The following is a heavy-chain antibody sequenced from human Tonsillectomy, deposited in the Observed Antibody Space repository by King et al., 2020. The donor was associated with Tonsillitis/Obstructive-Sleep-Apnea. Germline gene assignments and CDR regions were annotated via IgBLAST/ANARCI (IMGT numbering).Heavy chain of an antibody. Sequence: KLVQSGAEVKKPGASVKVSCEASGYTFTTYYIHWVRQAPGQGLEWMGIINPSGGSTSYPHKFQGRVTMTRDTSTSTVYMELSSLRSEDTAVYYCARNGDAADFYYMDVWGKGTTVTVSS. CDR2: INPSGGST. CDR3: ARNGDAADFYYMDV. J-gene: IGHJ6*03. V-gene: IGHV1-46*01. D-gene: IGHD7-27*01. CDR1: GYTFTTYY.